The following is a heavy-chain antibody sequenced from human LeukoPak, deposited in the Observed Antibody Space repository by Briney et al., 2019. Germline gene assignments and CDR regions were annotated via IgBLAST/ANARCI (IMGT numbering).Heavy chain of an antibody. J-gene: IGHJ5*02. Sequence: PAGTLSLTCTVSGGSISSHYWSWIRQPPGKGLEWIGYIYYSGSTNYNPSLKSRVTISVDTSKNQFSLKLSSVTAADTAVYYCARGRCSSTSCSRNWFDPWGQGTLVTVSS. V-gene: IGHV4-59*11. D-gene: IGHD2-2*01. CDR1: GGSISSHY. CDR2: IYYSGST. CDR3: ARGRCSSTSCSRNWFDP.